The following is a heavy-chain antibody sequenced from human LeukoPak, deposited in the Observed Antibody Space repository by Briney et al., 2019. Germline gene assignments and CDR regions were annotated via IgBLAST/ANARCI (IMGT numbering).Heavy chain of an antibody. J-gene: IGHJ5*02. CDR1: GYTFTSYD. CDR3: ARGLLRFLEWSTENRFDP. V-gene: IGHV1-8*01. D-gene: IGHD3-3*01. CDR2: MNPNSGDT. Sequence: ASVKVSCKASGYTFTSYDINWVRQATGQGLEWMGWMNPNSGDTGYAQKFQGRVTMTRDTSINTVYMELTSLRSGDTAVYYCARGLLRFLEWSTENRFDPWGQGTLVIVSS.